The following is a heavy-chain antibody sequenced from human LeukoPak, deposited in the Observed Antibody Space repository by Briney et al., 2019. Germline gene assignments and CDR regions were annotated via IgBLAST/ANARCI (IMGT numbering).Heavy chain of an antibody. CDR2: MNPNSGNT. J-gene: IGHJ4*02. CDR3: ARDILGGYYFDY. D-gene: IGHD5-24*01. CDR1: GYTFTSYD. V-gene: IGHV1-8*01. Sequence: ASVKVSCKASGYTFTSYDINWVRQATGQGLEWMGWMNPNSGNTGYAQKFQGRVTMTRDTSISTAYMELSRLRSDDTAVYYCARDILGGYYFDYWGQGTLVTVSS.